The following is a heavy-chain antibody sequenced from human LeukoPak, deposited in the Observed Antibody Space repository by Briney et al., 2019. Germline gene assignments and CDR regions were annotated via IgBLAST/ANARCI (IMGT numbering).Heavy chain of an antibody. Sequence: GGSLRLSCAASGFTFSSYSMNWVRQAPGKGLEWVSSITSSSYIYYADSVKGRFTISRDNAKNSLYLQMNSLRAEDTAVYYCARHVVAVGFDYWGQGTLVTVSS. V-gene: IGHV3-21*01. J-gene: IGHJ4*02. CDR2: ITSSSYI. CDR3: ARHVVAVGFDY. CDR1: GFTFSSYS. D-gene: IGHD3-22*01.